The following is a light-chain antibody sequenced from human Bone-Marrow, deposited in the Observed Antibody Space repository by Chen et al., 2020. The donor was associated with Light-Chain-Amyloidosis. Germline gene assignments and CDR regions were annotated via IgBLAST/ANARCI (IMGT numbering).Light chain of an antibody. J-gene: IGKJ4*01. CDR1: QDISNY. Sequence: DTQMTQSPSSLSASVGDRVTITCQASQDISNYLNWYQQKSGKAPNLLISDAFNLETGVPSRFSGSGFGTDFSLSITSLQPEDIATYYCQQYHSLPLTFGGGTKVEI. CDR2: DAF. CDR3: QQYHSLPLT. V-gene: IGKV1-33*01.